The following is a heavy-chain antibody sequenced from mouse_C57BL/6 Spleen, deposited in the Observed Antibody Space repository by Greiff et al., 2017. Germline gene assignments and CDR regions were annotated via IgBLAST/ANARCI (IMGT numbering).Heavy chain of an antibody. V-gene: IGHV3-1*01. D-gene: IGHD2-2*01. CDR2: ISYSGST. CDR1: GYSITSGYD. Sequence: EVQLVESGPGMVKPSQSLSLTCTVTGYSITSGYDWHWIRHFPGNKLEWMGYISYSGSTNYNPSLKSRISITHDTSKNHFFLKLNSVTTEDTATYYCAIGDGYDGAMDYWGQGTSVTVSS. CDR3: AIGDGYDGAMDY. J-gene: IGHJ4*01.